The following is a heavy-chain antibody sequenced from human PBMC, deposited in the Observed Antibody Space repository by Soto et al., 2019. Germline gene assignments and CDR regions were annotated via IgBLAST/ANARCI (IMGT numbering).Heavy chain of an antibody. D-gene: IGHD5-12*01. V-gene: IGHV1-2*02. Sequence: QLQLVQSGAEVTKPGASVKVSCKISGPTFIAYYIHWVRQAPGQGLEWMGWIDPKSGGTTSEQKFLGRVTMTRDTSINTAYMALNRLTSDDTAVYYCARVSVDVPEWGQGTLISVSS. J-gene: IGHJ4*02. CDR2: IDPKSGGT. CDR1: GPTFIAYY. CDR3: ARVSVDVPE.